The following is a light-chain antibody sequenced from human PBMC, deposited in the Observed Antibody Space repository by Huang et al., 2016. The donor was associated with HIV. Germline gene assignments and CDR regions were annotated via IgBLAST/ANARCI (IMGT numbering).Light chain of an antibody. CDR3: QQYDSHSYS. Sequence: DIQMTQSPSTLSASIGDRVTITCRASQSITNWLAWYQQKPGQAPRLLISDASSLESGVPSRFSGSGSGTEFPLTSSSLQPDDLATDYCQQYDSHSYSFGQGTKLEIK. CDR2: DAS. V-gene: IGKV1-5*01. J-gene: IGKJ2*01. CDR1: QSITNW.